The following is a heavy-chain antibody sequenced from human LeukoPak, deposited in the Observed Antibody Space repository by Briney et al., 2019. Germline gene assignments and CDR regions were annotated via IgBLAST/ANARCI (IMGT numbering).Heavy chain of an antibody. CDR3: ARPGGYYDSSGYYYDAFDI. CDR1: GYTFTSCD. J-gene: IGHJ3*02. CDR2: RNPYSGST. V-gene: IGHV1-8*01. Sequence: ASVKVSCKGSGYTFTSCDIHWVRQATGQGLEWMGWRNPYSGSTGYAQKFQGRVTMTRNSSISTAYMELSSLRSEDTAVYYCARPGGYYDSSGYYYDAFDIWGQGTMVTVSS. D-gene: IGHD3-22*01.